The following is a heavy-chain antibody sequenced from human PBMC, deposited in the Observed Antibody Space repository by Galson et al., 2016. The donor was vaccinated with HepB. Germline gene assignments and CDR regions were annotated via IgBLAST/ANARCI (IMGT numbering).Heavy chain of an antibody. D-gene: IGHD2-15*01. V-gene: IGHV4-34*01. CDR2: INYGGNT. J-gene: IGHJ3*01. Sequence: SETLSLTCAVYGGSISGQYWSWIRQPPGKGLEWIGEINYGGNTNNNPSLKSRVPIPVDTSRNQLSLNLNSVPAADTAVYYWARARYGGGANCYLDAFDLWGQGTMVTVSS. CDR3: ARARYGGGANCYLDAFDL. CDR1: GGSISGQY.